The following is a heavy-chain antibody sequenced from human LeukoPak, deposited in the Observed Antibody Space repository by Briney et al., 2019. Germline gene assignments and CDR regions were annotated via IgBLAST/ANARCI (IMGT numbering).Heavy chain of an antibody. D-gene: IGHD5-12*01. V-gene: IGHV1-2*02. CDR1: GYTFSDYY. Sequence: ASVKVSCKASGYTFSDYYMHWVRQAPGQGLEWMGWINPNSGGTNYAQKFQGRVTMTRDTSISTAYMELSRLRFDDTAVYYCARAWLRLNPYFDYWGQGTLVTVSS. CDR3: ARAWLRLNPYFDY. J-gene: IGHJ4*02. CDR2: INPNSGGT.